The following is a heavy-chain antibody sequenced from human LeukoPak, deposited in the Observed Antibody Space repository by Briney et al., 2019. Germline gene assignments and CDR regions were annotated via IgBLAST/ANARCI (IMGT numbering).Heavy chain of an antibody. Sequence: GASVKVSCKASGYTFTSYAINWVRQATGQGLEWMGWMNPNSGNTGYAQKFQGRVTITRNTSISTAYMELSSLRSEDTAVYYCASYLLTIFGVVRAFDIWGQGTMVTVSS. CDR3: ASYLLTIFGVVRAFDI. J-gene: IGHJ3*02. V-gene: IGHV1-8*03. CDR1: GYTFTSYA. CDR2: MNPNSGNT. D-gene: IGHD3-3*01.